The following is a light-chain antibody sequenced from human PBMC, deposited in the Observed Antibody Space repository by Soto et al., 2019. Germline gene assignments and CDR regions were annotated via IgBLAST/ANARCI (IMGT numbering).Light chain of an antibody. J-gene: IGLJ2*01. Sequence: QPVLTQPASVSGSPGQSITVSCTGTSNDVGAYKFVSWYQHHPGKAPKLLLYEVNNRPTGVSNRFSGSKSDNTASLTISGLQAEDEADYFCASYTSSGTYVLFGGGTKLTVL. CDR3: ASYTSSGTYVL. CDR2: EVN. CDR1: SNDVGAYKF. V-gene: IGLV2-14*01.